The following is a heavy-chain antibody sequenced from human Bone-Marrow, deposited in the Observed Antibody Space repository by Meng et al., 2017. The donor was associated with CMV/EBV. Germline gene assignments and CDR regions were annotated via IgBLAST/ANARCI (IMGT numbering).Heavy chain of an antibody. Sequence: SETLSLTCTVSGGSISSSSYYWGWIRQPPGKGLEWIGSIYYSGSTYYNPSLKSRVTISVDTSKNQFSLKLSSVTAADTAVYYCARGLGTATRFDYWGQGTLVTVSS. D-gene: IGHD4-11*01. CDR3: ARGLGTATRFDY. CDR1: GGSISSSSYY. CDR2: IYYSGST. J-gene: IGHJ4*02. V-gene: IGHV4-39*07.